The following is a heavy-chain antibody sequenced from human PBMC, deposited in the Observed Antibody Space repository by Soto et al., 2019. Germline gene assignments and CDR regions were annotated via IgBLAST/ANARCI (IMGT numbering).Heavy chain of an antibody. V-gene: IGHV3-30-3*01. D-gene: IGHD6-13*01. CDR2: ISYDGSNK. J-gene: IGHJ6*02. CDR3: ARDITYSSSWYYYYYGMDV. Sequence: VGSLRLSCAASGFTFSSYAMHWVRQAPGKGLEWVAVISYDGSNKYYADSVKGRFTISRDNSKNTLYLQMNSLRAEDTAVYYCARDITYSSSWYYYYYGMDVWGQGTTVTVSS. CDR1: GFTFSSYA.